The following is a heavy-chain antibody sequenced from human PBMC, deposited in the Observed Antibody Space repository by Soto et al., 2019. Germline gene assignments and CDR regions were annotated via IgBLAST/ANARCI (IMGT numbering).Heavy chain of an antibody. CDR2: ISAYNGNT. CDR1: GYTFTSYG. D-gene: IGHD3-3*01. J-gene: IGHJ5*02. CDR3: ARRYYDFWSGPTNWFDP. V-gene: IGHV1-18*01. Sequence: QVQLVQSGAEVKKPGASVKVSCKASGYTFTSYGISWVRQAPGQGLEWMGWISAYNGNTNYAQKLQGRVTMTTDTSTSTAYMELRSLRSDDTAVYYSARRYYDFWSGPTNWFDPWGQGTLVTVSS.